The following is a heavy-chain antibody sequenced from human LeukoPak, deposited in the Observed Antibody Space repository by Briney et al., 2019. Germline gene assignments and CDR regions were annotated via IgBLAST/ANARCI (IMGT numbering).Heavy chain of an antibody. Sequence: GGSLRLSCAASGFTFSRYWMSWVRQAPRKGLEWVADIKQDGSEKYYVDSVKGRFTISRDNAKNSLYLQMNSLRAEDTAVYYCAKDASGYYYDSSGYRDYWGQGTLVTVSS. CDR2: IKQDGSEK. CDR1: GFTFSRYW. V-gene: IGHV3-7*03. CDR3: AKDASGYYYDSSGYRDY. D-gene: IGHD3-22*01. J-gene: IGHJ4*02.